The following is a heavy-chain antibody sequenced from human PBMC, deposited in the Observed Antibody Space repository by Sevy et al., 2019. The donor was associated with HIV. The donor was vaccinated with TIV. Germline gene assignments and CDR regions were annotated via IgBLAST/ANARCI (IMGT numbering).Heavy chain of an antibody. CDR2: MNTNTGNT. J-gene: IGHJ6*02. CDR1: GFNFASYD. CDR3: ARVSGWHLRYGMDV. V-gene: IGHV1-8*02. Sequence: ASVKVSCKASGFNFASYDIYWVRQATGQGLEWMGWMNTNTGNTGFAQKFQGRVIMTRNTSITTAYMELSNLRSEDTAVYYCARVSGWHLRYGMDVWGQGTTVTVSS. D-gene: IGHD6-19*01.